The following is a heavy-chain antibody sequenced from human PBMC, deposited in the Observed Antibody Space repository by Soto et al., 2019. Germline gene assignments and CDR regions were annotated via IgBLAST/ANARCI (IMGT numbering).Heavy chain of an antibody. D-gene: IGHD2-2*01. V-gene: IGHV4-34*01. CDR1: GGSFSGYY. CDR2: INHSGST. J-gene: IGHJ6*04. CDR3: ARGWSNIVVVPAATYNTSSMDV. Sequence: QTLSLTCAVYGGSFSGYYWSWIRQPPGKGLEWIGEINHSGSTNYNPSLKSRVTISVDTSKNQFSLKLSSVTAADTAVYYCARGWSNIVVVPAATYNTSSMDVWGKGTTVTVSS.